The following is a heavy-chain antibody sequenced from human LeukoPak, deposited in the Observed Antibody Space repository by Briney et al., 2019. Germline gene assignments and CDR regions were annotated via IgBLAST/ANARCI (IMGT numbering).Heavy chain of an antibody. Sequence: SVKVSCKASGGTFSSYAISWVRQAPGQGLEWMGRIIPILGIANYAQKFQGRVTITADKSTSTAYMELSSLRSEDTAVCYCAKGFDCSGGSCYSPGWFDPWGQGTLVTVSS. D-gene: IGHD2-15*01. CDR2: IIPILGIA. CDR1: GGTFSSYA. V-gene: IGHV1-69*04. J-gene: IGHJ5*02. CDR3: AKGFDCSGGSCYSPGWFDP.